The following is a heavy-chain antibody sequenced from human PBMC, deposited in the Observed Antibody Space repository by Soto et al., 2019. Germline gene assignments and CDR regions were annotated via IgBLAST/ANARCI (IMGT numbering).Heavy chain of an antibody. J-gene: IGHJ6*02. V-gene: IGHV4-59*01. CDR3: ARLTSGLYYDFWSGYGYYGMDV. D-gene: IGHD3-3*01. Sequence: SETLSLTCTVSGGSISSYYWSWIRQPPGKGLEWIGYIYYSGSTNYNPSLKSRVTISVDRSKNQFSLKLSSVTAADTAVYYCARLTSGLYYDFWSGYGYYGMDVWGQGTTVTVSS. CDR2: IYYSGST. CDR1: GGSISSYY.